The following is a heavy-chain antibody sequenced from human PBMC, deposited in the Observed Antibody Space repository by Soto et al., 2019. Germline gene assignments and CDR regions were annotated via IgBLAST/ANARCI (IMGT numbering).Heavy chain of an antibody. J-gene: IGHJ6*02. Sequence: EVQLLESGVGLVQPGGSLRLSCAASGFTFGNYAMTWVRQAPGKGLEWVSAISGSGEKTYDADSVKGRFTISRDNSKNTLYLHMNSLRAEDTAVFYCAKGYTTVIYYGMDVWGQGTTVTVSS. CDR2: ISGSGEKT. D-gene: IGHD4-4*01. V-gene: IGHV3-23*01. CDR3: AKGYTTVIYYGMDV. CDR1: GFTFGNYA.